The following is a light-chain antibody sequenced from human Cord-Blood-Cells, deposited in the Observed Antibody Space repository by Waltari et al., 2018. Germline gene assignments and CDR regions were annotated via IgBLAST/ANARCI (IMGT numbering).Light chain of an antibody. Sequence: QSALTKPASVSGSPGQSITIPCTGTSSDVGSYNLVSWYQQHPGKAPKLMIYEGSKRPSGVSNRFSGSKSGNTASLTISGLQAEDEADYYCRSYAGSSTYVVFGGGTKLTVL. CDR2: EGS. CDR1: SSDVGSYNL. V-gene: IGLV2-23*01. CDR3: RSYAGSSTYVV. J-gene: IGLJ2*01.